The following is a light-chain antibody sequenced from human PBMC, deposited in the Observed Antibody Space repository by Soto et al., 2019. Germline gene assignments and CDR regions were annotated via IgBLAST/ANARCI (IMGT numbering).Light chain of an antibody. CDR3: SSYTDSSNYV. J-gene: IGLJ1*01. V-gene: IGLV2-14*01. Sequence: QHVLTQPASVSGSPGQSITISCTGTSSDLAIYNYVSWYQQQPGKAPKLMIYQVTNRPSGVSNRFSGSRSGNTASLTISGLQAEDEADYYCSSYTDSSNYVFGTGTKLTVL. CDR2: QVT. CDR1: SSDLAIYNY.